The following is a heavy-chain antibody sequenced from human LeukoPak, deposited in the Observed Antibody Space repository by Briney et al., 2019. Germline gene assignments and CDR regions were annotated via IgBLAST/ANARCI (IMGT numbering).Heavy chain of an antibody. V-gene: IGHV3-21*01. D-gene: IGHD3-22*01. CDR2: ISSSSSYI. Sequence: KPGGSLRLSCAASGFTFSSYSMNWVRQAPGKGLEWVSSISSSSSYIYYADSVKGRFTISRDNAKNSLYLQMNSLRAEDTAVYYCAKVGGSYYYERSGYYPEGDAFYILGQGKNVTGSS. CDR3: AKVGGSYYYERSGYYPEGDAFYI. CDR1: GFTFSSYS. J-gene: IGHJ3*02.